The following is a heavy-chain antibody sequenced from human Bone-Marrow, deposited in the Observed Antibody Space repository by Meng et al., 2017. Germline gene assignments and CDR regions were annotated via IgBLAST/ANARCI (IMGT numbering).Heavy chain of an antibody. CDR2: ISSSSSYI. V-gene: IGHV3-21*01. Sequence: GGSLRLSCAASGFTFSSYWMSWVRQAPGKGLEWVSSISSSSSYIYYADSVKGRFTISRDNAKNSLYLQMNSLRAEDTAVYYCARDLSALVSSSWYLGSVYYYYGMDVWGQGTTVTVSS. CDR3: ARDLSALVSSSWYLGSVYYYYGMDV. J-gene: IGHJ6*02. D-gene: IGHD6-13*01. CDR1: GFTFSSYW.